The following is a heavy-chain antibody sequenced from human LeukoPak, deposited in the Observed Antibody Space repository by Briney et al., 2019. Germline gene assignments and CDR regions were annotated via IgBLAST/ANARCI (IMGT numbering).Heavy chain of an antibody. Sequence: SGTLSLTCAVYGGSFSGYYWSWIRQPPGKGLEWDGEISHSGSTNYNPSLKSGVSTSVDTSKNNFSLKLSSMTAADEAVDYCGNDYSGSGKCDYWGQGKLVIVSS. CDR3: GNDYSGSGKCDY. J-gene: IGHJ4*02. D-gene: IGHD3-10*01. CDR1: GGSFSGYY. CDR2: ISHSGST. V-gene: IGHV4-34*01.